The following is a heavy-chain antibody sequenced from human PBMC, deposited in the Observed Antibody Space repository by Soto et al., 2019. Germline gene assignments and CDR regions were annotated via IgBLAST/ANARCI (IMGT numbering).Heavy chain of an antibody. CDR2: IIPIFGTA. J-gene: IGHJ6*02. CDR3: ARVRYSSGWWYYYYGMDV. Sequence: SVKVSCKASGGTFSSYAISWVRQAPGQGLEWMGGIIPIFGTANYAQKFQGRVTITADESTSTAYMELSSLRSEDTAVYYCARVRYSSGWWYYYYGMDVWGQGTTVTVSS. D-gene: IGHD6-19*01. CDR1: GGTFSSYA. V-gene: IGHV1-69*13.